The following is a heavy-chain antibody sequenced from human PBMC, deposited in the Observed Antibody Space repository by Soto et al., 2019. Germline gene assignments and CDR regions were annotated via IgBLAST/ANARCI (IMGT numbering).Heavy chain of an antibody. J-gene: IGHJ6*02. D-gene: IGHD3-3*02. V-gene: IGHV1-24*01. CDR2: FDPEDGET. Sequence: ASVKVSRKVSGYTLTELSMHWVRQAPGKGLEWMGGFDPEDGETIYAQKFQGRVTMTEDTSTDTAYMELSSLRSEDTAVYYCALASGITDNYYYYGMDVWGQGTTVTVSS. CDR1: GYTLTELS. CDR3: ALASGITDNYYYYGMDV.